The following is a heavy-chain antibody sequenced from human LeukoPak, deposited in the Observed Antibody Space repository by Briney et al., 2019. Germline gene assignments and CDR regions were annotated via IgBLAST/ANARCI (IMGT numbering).Heavy chain of an antibody. CDR3: ATSAFCTSGTCYFFGPFDS. D-gene: IGHD2-15*01. Sequence: GASVKVSCKVSGYTVTQLSMHWVRQAPGKGLEWMGGFDPEEGETLYAQRFQGRVTMTEDTSTHTAYMDLTSLRSEDTAVYYCATSAFCTSGTCYFFGPFDSWGQGTLVTVSS. CDR1: GYTVTQLS. J-gene: IGHJ4*02. CDR2: FDPEEGET. V-gene: IGHV1-24*01.